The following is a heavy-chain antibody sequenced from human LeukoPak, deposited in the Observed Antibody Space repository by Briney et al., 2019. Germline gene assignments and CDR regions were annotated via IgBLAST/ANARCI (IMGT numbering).Heavy chain of an antibody. CDR2: MNPNSGNT. D-gene: IGHD3-3*01. CDR1: GFTLTSYD. Sequence: ASVKVSCKASGFTLTSYDINWVRQATGQGLEWMGWMNPNSGNTGYAQKFQGRVTMTRNTSIRTAYMQLSSLRSEDTAVYYCARGEYDDFWSGQGDVWGQGTTVTVSS. CDR3: ARGEYDDFWSGQGDV. V-gene: IGHV1-8*01. J-gene: IGHJ6*02.